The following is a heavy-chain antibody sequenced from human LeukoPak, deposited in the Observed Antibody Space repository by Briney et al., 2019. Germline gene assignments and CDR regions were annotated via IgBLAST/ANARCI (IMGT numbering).Heavy chain of an antibody. V-gene: IGHV1-2*06. J-gene: IGHJ3*02. CDR2: IIPNSGAT. D-gene: IGHD2-15*01. CDR1: GYIFTAYD. CDR3: ARGISGGLDI. Sequence: ASVKVSCKASGYIFTAYDLHWVRQAPGLGLEWMGRIIPNSGATNYAQNFQGRVTLTRDTSISTTYMELSRLSPDDTAIYYCARGISGGLDIWGQGTMVTVSS.